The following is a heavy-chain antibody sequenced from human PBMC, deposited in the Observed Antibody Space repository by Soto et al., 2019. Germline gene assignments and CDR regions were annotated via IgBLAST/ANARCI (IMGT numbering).Heavy chain of an antibody. CDR1: GFTFSSYA. D-gene: IGHD6-19*01. CDR2: ISGSGGST. CDR3: AKGIEAVADFFDY. Sequence: EVQLLESGGGLVQPGGSLRLSCAASGFTFSSYAMSWVRQAPGKGLEWVSAISGSGGSTHYADSVRGRFTISRDNSKNTLYLQMNSLRAEDTAVYYCAKGIEAVADFFDYWGQGTLVTVSS. V-gene: IGHV3-23*01. J-gene: IGHJ4*02.